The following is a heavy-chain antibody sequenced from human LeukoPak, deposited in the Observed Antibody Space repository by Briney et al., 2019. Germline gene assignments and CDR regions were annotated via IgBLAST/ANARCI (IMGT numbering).Heavy chain of an antibody. CDR3: ARDLSGGSGSSTFDY. Sequence: GGSLRLSCAASGFTFSSYEMNWVRQAPGKGLEWVSYISSSGSTIYYADSVKGRFTISRDNAKNSLCLQMNSLRAEDTAVYYCARDLSGGSGSSTFDYWGQGTLVTVSS. D-gene: IGHD3-10*01. CDR2: ISSSGSTI. CDR1: GFTFSSYE. V-gene: IGHV3-48*03. J-gene: IGHJ4*02.